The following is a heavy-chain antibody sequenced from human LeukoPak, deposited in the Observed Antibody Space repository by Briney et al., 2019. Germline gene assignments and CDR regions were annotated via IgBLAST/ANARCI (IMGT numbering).Heavy chain of an antibody. D-gene: IGHD3-22*01. Sequence: GASVKVSCKASGYTFTSYAMNWVRQAPGQGLEWMGWINTNTGNPTYAQGFTGRFVFSLDTSVSTAYLQISSLKAEDTAVYYCARVRPYYYDSSGYLGGPGSIFYGWFDYWGQGTLVTVSS. CDR3: ARVRPYYYDSSGYLGGPGSIFYGWFDY. CDR2: INTNTGNP. J-gene: IGHJ4*02. CDR1: GYTFTSYA. V-gene: IGHV7-4-1*02.